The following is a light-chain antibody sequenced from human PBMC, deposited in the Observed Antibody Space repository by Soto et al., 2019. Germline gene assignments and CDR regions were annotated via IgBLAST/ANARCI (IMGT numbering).Light chain of an antibody. CDR3: QSYDSDVSAWV. Sequence: NFMLTQPHSVSESPGKTVTISCTRSSGSIASNYVQWYQQRPGSAPTTVIYEDNQRPSGVPDRFSGSIDSSSNSASLTISGLKTEDEADYYCQSYDSDVSAWVFGGGTKVTVL. J-gene: IGLJ3*02. CDR1: SGSIASNY. CDR2: EDN. V-gene: IGLV6-57*04.